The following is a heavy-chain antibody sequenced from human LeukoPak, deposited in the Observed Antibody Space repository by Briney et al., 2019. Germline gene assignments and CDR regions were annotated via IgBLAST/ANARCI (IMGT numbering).Heavy chain of an antibody. CDR2: MSYDGSHK. J-gene: IGHJ4*02. Sequence: PGRSLRLSCVASGFPFISYTMHWVRQAPRKGLEWVAVMSYDGSHKFHADSVKGRFTISRDNSKNTVYLQVNSLRAEDTAIYYCARDVGGYAFDSWGQGTLVTVSS. D-gene: IGHD5-12*01. V-gene: IGHV3-30*04. CDR1: GFPFISYT. CDR3: ARDVGGYAFDS.